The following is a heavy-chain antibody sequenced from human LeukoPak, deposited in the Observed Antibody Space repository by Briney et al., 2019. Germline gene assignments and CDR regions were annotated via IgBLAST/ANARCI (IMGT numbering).Heavy chain of an antibody. V-gene: IGHV3-30*02. Sequence: GGSLRLSCAASGFTFSSNGMHWVRQAPGKGLEWVAFIRYDGSNKYYADSVKGRFTISRDSSKNTLYLQMNSLRAEDTAVYYCAKDRSGLRYFDWLPDAFDIWGQGTMVTVSS. CDR1: GFTFSSNG. J-gene: IGHJ3*02. CDR3: AKDRSGLRYFDWLPDAFDI. CDR2: IRYDGSNK. D-gene: IGHD3-9*01.